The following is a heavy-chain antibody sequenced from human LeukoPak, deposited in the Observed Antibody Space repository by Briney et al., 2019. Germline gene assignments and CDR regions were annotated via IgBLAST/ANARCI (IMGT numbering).Heavy chain of an antibody. D-gene: IGHD3-22*01. CDR1: GFTFSSYA. V-gene: IGHV3-23*01. CDR2: ISASNGNT. J-gene: IGHJ4*02. Sequence: GGSLRLSCAGSGFTFSSYAMTWVRQAPGKGLKWVSGISASNGNTYHADSVKGRFTISRDNSKGTLYLQMNSLRVGDTAVYYCAKGSSDSWYSALEYWGQGTLVTVSS. CDR3: AKGSSDSWYSALEY.